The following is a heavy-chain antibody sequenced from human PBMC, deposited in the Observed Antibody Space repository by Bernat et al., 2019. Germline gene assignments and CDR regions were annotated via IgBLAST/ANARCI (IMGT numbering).Heavy chain of an antibody. J-gene: IGHJ4*02. CDR3: AREAYYDSSGFDY. D-gene: IGHD3-22*01. V-gene: IGHV3-30-3*01. CDR2: ISYDGSNK. Sequence: QVQLVESGGGVVQPGRSLRLSCAASGFTFSSYARHWVRQAPGKGLEWVAVISYDGSNKYYADSVKGRFTISRDNSKNTLYLQMNSLRAEDTAVYYCAREAYYDSSGFDYWGQGTLVTVSS. CDR1: GFTFSSYA.